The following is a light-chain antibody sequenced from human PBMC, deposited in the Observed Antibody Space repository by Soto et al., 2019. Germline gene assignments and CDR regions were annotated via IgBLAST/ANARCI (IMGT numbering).Light chain of an antibody. Sequence: QSALTQPPSASGSPGQSGTISCTGTSSDIGGYNYVSWYQQHPGKAPKLMIYEVSKRPSGVPDRFSGSKSGNTASLTVSGLQAEDEADYYCSSYAASNKGVFGTGTKLTVL. CDR2: EVS. CDR1: SSDIGGYNY. V-gene: IGLV2-8*01. J-gene: IGLJ1*01. CDR3: SSYAASNKGV.